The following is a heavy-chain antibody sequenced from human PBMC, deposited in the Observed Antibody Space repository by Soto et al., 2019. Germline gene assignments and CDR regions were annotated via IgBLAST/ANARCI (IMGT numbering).Heavy chain of an antibody. CDR3: ERVTTSSGAYYYYDMDV. V-gene: IGHV3-11*01. Sequence: GSLRLSCAASGFTFSDDYMSWIRQAPGKGLEWLSYISGGGGTIYYADSVKGRFTVSRDNAKNSLYLQINSLRAEDTAVYYCERVTTSSGAYYYYDMDVWGQGTTVTVSS. D-gene: IGHD1-26*01. CDR2: ISGGGGTI. CDR1: GFTFSDDY. J-gene: IGHJ6*02.